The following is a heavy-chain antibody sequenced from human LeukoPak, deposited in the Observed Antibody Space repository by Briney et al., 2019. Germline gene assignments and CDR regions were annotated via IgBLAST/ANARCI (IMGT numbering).Heavy chain of an antibody. D-gene: IGHD6-6*01. CDR2: ISSSGSTI. J-gene: IGHJ4*02. CDR3: ARVPYSSSSKDDY. CDR1: GFTFSSYS. V-gene: IGHV3-48*04. Sequence: GGSLRLSCTASGFTFSSYSMNWVRQAPGKGLEWVSYISSSGSTIYYADSVKGRFTISRDNAKNSLYLQMNSLRAEDTAVYYCARVPYSSSSKDDYWGQGTLVTVSS.